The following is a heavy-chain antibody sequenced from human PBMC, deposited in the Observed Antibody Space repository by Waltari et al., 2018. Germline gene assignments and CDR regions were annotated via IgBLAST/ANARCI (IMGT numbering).Heavy chain of an antibody. CDR3: AKGTYGDY. V-gene: IGHV1-18*01. CDR2: ISTSNGNT. D-gene: IGHD4-17*01. Sequence: QVQLVQSGAELKQPGASVKVSCKAYGYTFTRYGISWVRQAPGQGLEWMGWISTSNGNTNYPQKCQGRVTMTTDTSTTTVYMELRSLRSDDTAVYYCAKGTYGDYWGQGALVTVSS. CDR1: GYTFTRYG. J-gene: IGHJ4*02.